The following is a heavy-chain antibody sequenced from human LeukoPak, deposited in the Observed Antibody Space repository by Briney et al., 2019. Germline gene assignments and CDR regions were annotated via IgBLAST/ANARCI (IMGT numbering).Heavy chain of an antibody. D-gene: IGHD6-19*01. CDR3: AREPSGWYVDN. CDR1: GFIFSDHS. V-gene: IGHV3-21*01. J-gene: IGHJ4*02. Sequence: GGSLRLSCATCGFIFSDHSINWVRQAPGKGLEWVSYISGSSNYINYADSVKGRFTISRDNAKTSVYLQMNSLRAEDTAVYYCAREPSGWYVDNWGQGTLVTVSS. CDR2: ISGSSNYI.